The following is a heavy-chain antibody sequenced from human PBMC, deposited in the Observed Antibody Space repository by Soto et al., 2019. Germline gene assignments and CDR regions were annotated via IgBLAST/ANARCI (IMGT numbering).Heavy chain of an antibody. CDR1: GFTFSDHY. V-gene: IGHV3-72*01. J-gene: IGHJ6*03. CDR3: AVLWGAQIGTTIFGVVSDYYYYMDV. Sequence: GGSLRLSCAASGFTFSDHYMDWVRQAPGKGLEWVGRTRNKANSYTTEYAASVKGRFTISRDDSKNSLYLQMNSLKTEDTAVYYCAVLWGAQIGTTIFGVVSDYYYYMDVWGKGTTVTVSS. CDR2: TRNKANSYTT. D-gene: IGHD3-3*01.